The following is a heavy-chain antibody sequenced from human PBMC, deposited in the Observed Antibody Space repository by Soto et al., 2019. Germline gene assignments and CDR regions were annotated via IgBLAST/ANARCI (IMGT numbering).Heavy chain of an antibody. Sequence: SGPTLVNPTQTLTLTCTFSGFSLSTSGMCVTWIRQPPGKALEWLALIDWRDDKYDSTSLKTRLTISKDTSKNQVVLTMTNVHPVDTATYYCARVVGAALDYWGQGTLVTVSS. CDR1: GFSLSTSGMC. J-gene: IGHJ4*02. CDR2: IDWRDDK. D-gene: IGHD1-26*01. CDR3: ARVVGAALDY. V-gene: IGHV2-70*13.